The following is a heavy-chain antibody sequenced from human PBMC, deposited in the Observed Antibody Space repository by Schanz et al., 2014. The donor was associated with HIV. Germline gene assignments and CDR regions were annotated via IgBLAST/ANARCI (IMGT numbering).Heavy chain of an antibody. CDR1: GFTFSSYA. J-gene: IGHJ5*02. V-gene: IGHV3-23*01. Sequence: EVQLLESGGGLVRPGVSLRLSCVASGFTFSSYAMNWVRQAPGKGLEWVSTISGRGANTFFADSVKGRFNISRDNSKNTVFLPMHNLRADDTAVYYCAKIRRLLTRWDWFDPWGQGTLVTVSS. D-gene: IGHD6-25*01. CDR2: ISGRGANT. CDR3: AKIRRLLTRWDWFDP.